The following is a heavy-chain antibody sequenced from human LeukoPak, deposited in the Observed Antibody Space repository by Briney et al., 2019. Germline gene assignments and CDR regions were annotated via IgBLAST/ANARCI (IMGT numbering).Heavy chain of an antibody. CDR1: GYTFTGYY. D-gene: IGHD1-26*01. CDR2: INPNSGGK. J-gene: IGHJ4*02. Sequence: ASVKVSCKASGYTFTGYYMHWVRQAPGQGLEWMGWINPNSGGKNYAQKFQRRVTMIRDTSNSTAYMELSRLRSDDTAVYYCARDQALGGSYTPLVYFDYWGQGTLVTVSS. CDR3: ARDQALGGSYTPLVYFDY. V-gene: IGHV1-2*02.